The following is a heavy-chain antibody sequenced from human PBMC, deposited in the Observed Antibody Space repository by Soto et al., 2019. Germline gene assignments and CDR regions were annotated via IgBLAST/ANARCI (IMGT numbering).Heavy chain of an antibody. CDR1: GFTFSSYG. J-gene: IGHJ4*02. Sequence: LRLSCAASGFTFSSYGMHWVRQAPGKGLEWVAVIWYDGSNKYYADSVKGRFTISRDNSKNTLYLQMNSLRAEDTAVYYCARIPHYDPLTGTTEEDYWGQGTLVTVSS. V-gene: IGHV3-33*01. CDR2: IWYDGSNK. D-gene: IGHD1-20*01. CDR3: ARIPHYDPLTGTTEEDY.